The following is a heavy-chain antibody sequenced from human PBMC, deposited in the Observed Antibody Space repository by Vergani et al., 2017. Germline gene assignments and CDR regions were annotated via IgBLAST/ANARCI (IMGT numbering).Heavy chain of an antibody. CDR1: GFTFSSYS. Sequence: EVQLVESGGGLVKPGGSLRLSCAASGFTFSSYSMNWVRQAPGKGLEWVSSISSSSSYIYYADSVKGRFTISRDNAKNSLYLQMNSLRAEDTAVYYCARDDYGGRGFDHYFDYWGQGTLVTVSS. V-gene: IGHV3-21*01. CDR3: ARDDYGGRGFDHYFDY. CDR2: ISSSSSYI. J-gene: IGHJ4*02. D-gene: IGHD3-16*01.